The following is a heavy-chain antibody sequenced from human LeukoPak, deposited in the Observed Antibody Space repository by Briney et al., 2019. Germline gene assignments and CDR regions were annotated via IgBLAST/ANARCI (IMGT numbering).Heavy chain of an antibody. V-gene: IGHV3-30*04. J-gene: IGHJ4*02. D-gene: IGHD2-2*01. CDR3: ARARCSSTSCPFDS. CDR1: GFTFSNYA. CDR2: ISRDGSDK. Sequence: GGSLRLSCAASGFTFSNYAIHWVRQAPGKGLDWVAVISRDGSDKYYADSVRGRFTISRDNSKNTLYLQMNSLRAEDTAVYYCARARCSSTSCPFDSWGQGTLVTVSS.